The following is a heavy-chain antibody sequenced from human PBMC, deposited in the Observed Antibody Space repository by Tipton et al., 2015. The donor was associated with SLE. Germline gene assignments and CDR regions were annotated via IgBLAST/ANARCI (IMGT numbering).Heavy chain of an antibody. CDR3: AKTWGPTGGMVDY. D-gene: IGHD3-16*01. CDR2: ISYDGSNK. CDR1: GFTFSSYG. J-gene: IGHJ4*02. Sequence: SLRLSCAASGFTFSSYGMHWVRQAPGKGLEWVAVISYDGSNKYYADSVKGRFTISRDNSKNTLYLQMNSLRAEDTAVYYCAKTWGPTGGMVDYWGQGTLVTVSS. V-gene: IGHV3-30*18.